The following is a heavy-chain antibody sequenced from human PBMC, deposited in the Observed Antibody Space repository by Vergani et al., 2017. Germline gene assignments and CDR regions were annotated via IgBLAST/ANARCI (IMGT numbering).Heavy chain of an antibody. J-gene: IGHJ4*02. CDR2: IYHSGST. V-gene: IGHV4-4*02. CDR3: ASGGGGYGYYFDY. D-gene: IGHD3-16*01. Sequence: QVQLQESGPGLVKPSGTLSLTCAVSGGSISSSNWWSWVRQPPGKGLEWIGEIYHSGSTNYNPSLQSRVTISVDKSKNQFSLKLSSVAAADTAVYYGASGGGGYGYYFDYWGQGTLVTVSS. CDR1: GGSISSSNW.